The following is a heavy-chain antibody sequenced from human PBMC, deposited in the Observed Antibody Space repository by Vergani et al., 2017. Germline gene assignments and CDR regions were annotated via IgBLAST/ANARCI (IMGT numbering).Heavy chain of an antibody. CDR1: GFTVSSNY. V-gene: IGHV3-66*02. J-gene: IGHJ4*02. Sequence: EVQLLESGGDLVQPGGSLRLSCAASGFTVSSNYMSWVRQAPGKGLEWVSVIYSGGSTYYADSVKGRFTISRDNSKNTLYLQMNSLRAEDTAVYYCARDPVSQPSFDYWGQGTLVTVSS. CDR3: ARDPVSQPSFDY. CDR2: IYSGGST. D-gene: IGHD2-2*01.